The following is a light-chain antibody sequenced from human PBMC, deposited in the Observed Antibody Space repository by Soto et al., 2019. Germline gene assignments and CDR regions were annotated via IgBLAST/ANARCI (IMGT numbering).Light chain of an antibody. CDR3: SSYTSSSTYV. V-gene: IGLV2-14*01. Sequence: QSVLTQPASVSGSPGQSITISCTGTRSDVGGYNYVYWHQQHPGKAPKLMIYDVTNRPSGVSDRFSGSKSGNTASLTISGLRAEDEADYYCSSYTSSSTYVFGAGTKLTVL. CDR1: RSDVGGYNY. CDR2: DVT. J-gene: IGLJ1*01.